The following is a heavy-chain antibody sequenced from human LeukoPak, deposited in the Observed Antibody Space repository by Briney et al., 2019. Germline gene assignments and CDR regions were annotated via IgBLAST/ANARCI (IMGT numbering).Heavy chain of an antibody. CDR2: IYYSGST. D-gene: IGHD2-2*01. J-gene: IGHJ5*02. V-gene: IGHV4-31*03. Sequence: TSETLSLTCTVSGGSISSGGYYWSWIRQHPGKGLEWIGYIYYSGSTYYNPSLKSRVTISVDTSKNQFSLKLSSVTAADTAVYCCASSPRIVVVPAAIWFDPWGQGTLVTVSS. CDR3: ASSPRIVVVPAAIWFDP. CDR1: GGSISSGGYY.